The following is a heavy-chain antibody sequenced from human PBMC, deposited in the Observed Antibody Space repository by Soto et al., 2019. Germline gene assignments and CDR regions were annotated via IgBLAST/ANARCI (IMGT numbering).Heavy chain of an antibody. D-gene: IGHD3-3*01. CDR2: IDFSGTI. V-gene: IGHV4-34*01. Sequence: LSLTCAVSRGSFVGYYWSWIRQPPGKGLEWIGEIDFSGTINYNPSLKSRVAISIDTSRSQFSLDLLSVTAADTAVYFCARSPGYYYNYSMDVWAQGNTVTVSS. CDR3: ARSPGYYYNYSMDV. CDR1: RGSFVGYY. J-gene: IGHJ6*01.